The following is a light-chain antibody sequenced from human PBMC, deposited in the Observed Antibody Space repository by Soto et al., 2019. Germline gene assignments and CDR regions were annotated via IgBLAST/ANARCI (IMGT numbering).Light chain of an antibody. Sequence: QSAVTQPPSVSGAPGQRVTISCTGSSSDIGAGYDVHWYQQLPGTAPKLLIYDNNNRPSGVPDRFSGSKSGTSASLAITGLQAEDEADYYCQSYDNSLIGSHVFGTGTKVTVL. CDR3: QSYDNSLIGSHV. V-gene: IGLV1-40*02. CDR1: SSDIGAGYD. J-gene: IGLJ1*01. CDR2: DNN.